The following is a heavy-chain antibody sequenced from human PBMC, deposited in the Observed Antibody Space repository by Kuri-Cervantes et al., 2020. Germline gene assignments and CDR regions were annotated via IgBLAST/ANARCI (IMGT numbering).Heavy chain of an antibody. J-gene: IGHJ4*02. V-gene: IGHV4-39*01. D-gene: IGHD3-10*01. Sequence: GSLRLSCTVSGGSISSSSYYWGWIRQPPGKGLEWIGSIYYSGSTYYNPSLKSRVTVSVDTSKNQFSLKLTSVTAADTAVYYCARGAYGSGRHVDYWGQGTLV. CDR1: GGSISSSSYY. CDR3: ARGAYGSGRHVDY. CDR2: IYYSGST.